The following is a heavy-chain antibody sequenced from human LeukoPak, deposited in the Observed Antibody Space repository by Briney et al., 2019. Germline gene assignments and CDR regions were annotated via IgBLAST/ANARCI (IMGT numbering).Heavy chain of an antibody. CDR3: AKIVGATGHADY. V-gene: IGHV3-30*18. Sequence: GGSPRLSCAASGFTFSSYGMHWVRQAPGKGLEWVAVISYDGSNKYYADSVKGRLTISRDNSKNTLYLQMNSLRAEDTAVYYCAKIVGATGHADYWGQGTLVTVSS. CDR1: GFTFSSYG. D-gene: IGHD1-26*01. J-gene: IGHJ4*02. CDR2: ISYDGSNK.